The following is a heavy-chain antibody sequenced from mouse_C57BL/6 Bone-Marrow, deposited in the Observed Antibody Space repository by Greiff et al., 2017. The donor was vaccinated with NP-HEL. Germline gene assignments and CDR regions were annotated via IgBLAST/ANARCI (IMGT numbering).Heavy chain of an antibody. Sequence: EVLLVASGGGLLQSKGLLQLPCAASGFSFNTYAMNWVRRAPGRGLEWVARIRSKSINYATYYADSVKDRFTISSDDSASMLYLQMNNLKTEDTAMYYWVRPHYYGSSYEGYFDVWGTGTTVTVSS. CDR2: IRSKSINYAT. V-gene: IGHV10-1*01. J-gene: IGHJ1*03. CDR3: VRPHYYGSSYEGYFDV. CDR1: GFSFNTYA. D-gene: IGHD1-1*01.